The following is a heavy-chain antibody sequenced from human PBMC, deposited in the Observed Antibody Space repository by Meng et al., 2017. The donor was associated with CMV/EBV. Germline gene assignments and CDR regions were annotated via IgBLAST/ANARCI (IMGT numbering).Heavy chain of an antibody. Sequence: GESLKISCAASGFTFSSYAMSWVRQAPGKGLEWVANIKQDGSEKYYVDSVKGRFTISRDNAKNSLYLQMNSLRAEDTAVYYCARLGELLWFGEPLLGMDVWGQGTTVTVSS. D-gene: IGHD3-10*01. CDR3: ARLGELLWFGEPLLGMDV. V-gene: IGHV3-7*01. CDR2: IKQDGSEK. J-gene: IGHJ6*02. CDR1: GFTFSSYA.